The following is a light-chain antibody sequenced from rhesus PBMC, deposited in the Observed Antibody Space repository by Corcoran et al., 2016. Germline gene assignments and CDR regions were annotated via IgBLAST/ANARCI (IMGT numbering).Light chain of an antibody. CDR2: DAS. Sequence: DIQLTQSPSSLSASVGDRVTITGRASQGISSHLAWYQQKSGKALQLLIYDASNLQSGVPSRFSGSGSGTAFTLTISSLQPEAFATYYCQLRNRYPRTFGQWTKVEV. V-gene: IGKV1-38*01. CDR3: QLRNRYPRT. J-gene: IGKJ1*01. CDR1: QGISSH.